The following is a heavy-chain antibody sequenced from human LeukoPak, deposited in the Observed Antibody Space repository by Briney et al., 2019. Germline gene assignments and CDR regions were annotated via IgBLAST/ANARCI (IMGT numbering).Heavy chain of an antibody. CDR2: ITSSASTI. V-gene: IGHV3-48*03. J-gene: IGHJ4*02. CDR1: GFTFSSYE. Sequence: GGSLRLSCVASGFTFSSYEMNWVRQAPGKGLEWVSCITSSASTIYYTDSVKGRFTISRDNAKNSLYLQMNSLRAEDTAVYYCARGSLATIRYFDYWGQGNLVTVSS. D-gene: IGHD5-12*01. CDR3: ARGSLATIRYFDY.